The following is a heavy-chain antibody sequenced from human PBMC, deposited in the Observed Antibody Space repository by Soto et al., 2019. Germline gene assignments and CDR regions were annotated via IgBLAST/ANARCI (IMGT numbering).Heavy chain of an antibody. D-gene: IGHD6-19*01. CDR1: GYTFTSYG. V-gene: IGHV1-18*01. J-gene: IGHJ4*02. CDR3: ARDYRYSSGWYVDS. Sequence: QVQLVQSGAEVKKPGASVKVSCKASGYTFTSYGISWGRQAPGQGLEWMGWISAYNGNTNYAQKVQGRVTMTTDTSTNTAYMELRGLRSDDTAVYYCARDYRYSSGWYVDSWGQGTLVTVSS. CDR2: ISAYNGNT.